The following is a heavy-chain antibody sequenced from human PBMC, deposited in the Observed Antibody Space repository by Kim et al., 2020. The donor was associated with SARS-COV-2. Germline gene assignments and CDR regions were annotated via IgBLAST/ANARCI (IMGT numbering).Heavy chain of an antibody. J-gene: IGHJ5*02. Sequence: GGSLRLSCEASGFTFSNYWMNWVRQGPGKGLVWVSRINSDGGDTHYADSVNGRFTISRNNAENTLHLQLNNLRVEDTAIYYCARDTFQQGFDPWGQGTLVTVSS. V-gene: IGHV3-74*01. CDR2: INSDGGDT. CDR1: GFTFSNYW. CDR3: ARDTFQQGFDP.